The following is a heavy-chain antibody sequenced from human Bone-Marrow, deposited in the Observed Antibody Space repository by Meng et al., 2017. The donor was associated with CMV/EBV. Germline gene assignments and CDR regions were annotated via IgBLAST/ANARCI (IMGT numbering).Heavy chain of an antibody. CDR3: ARAPRCSSTSCYPKY. V-gene: IGHV3-74*01. CDR2: INTDGSSI. D-gene: IGHD2-2*01. J-gene: IGHJ4*02. CDR1: GFTFSNYC. Sequence: SGFTFSNYCMHWVRQAPGKGLVWVSRINTDGSSINYADSVKGRFTISRDNAKNTLYLQMNSLRAEDTALYYCARAPRCSSTSCYPKYWGQGTLVTVSS.